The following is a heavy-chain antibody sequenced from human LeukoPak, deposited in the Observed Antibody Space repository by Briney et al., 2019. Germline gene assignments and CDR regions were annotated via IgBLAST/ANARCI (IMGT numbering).Heavy chain of an antibody. CDR2: ISSSGSTI. J-gene: IGHJ6*04. CDR1: GFTFSSYE. D-gene: IGHD4-23*01. Sequence: PGGSLRLSCAASGFTFSSYEMNWVRQAPGKGLEWVSYISSSGSTIYYADSVKGRFTISRDNAKNSLYLQMNSLRAEDTAVYYCANRQGGGILRWGKGTTVTVSS. V-gene: IGHV3-48*03. CDR3: ANRQGGGILR.